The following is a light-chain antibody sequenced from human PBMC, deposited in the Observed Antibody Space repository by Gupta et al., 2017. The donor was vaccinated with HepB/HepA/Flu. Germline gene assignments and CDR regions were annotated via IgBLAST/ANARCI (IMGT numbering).Light chain of an antibody. J-gene: IGKJ1*01. CDR2: AAS. Sequence: DLPMTPSPSSLSASVGDSVTITCRASQSISSYLNWYQQKPGTAPKLLIYAASSLQSGVPSRFSGSGSGTDFTLTIRSLQPEEFSTYDCQRSQRIRTFGQGTKVEIK. V-gene: IGKV1-39*01. CDR1: QSISSY. CDR3: QRSQRIRT.